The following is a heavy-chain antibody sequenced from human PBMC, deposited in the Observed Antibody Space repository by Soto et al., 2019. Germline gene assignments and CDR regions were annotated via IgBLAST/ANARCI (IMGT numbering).Heavy chain of an antibody. CDR2: IGTAGDT. CDR1: GFTFSSYD. V-gene: IGHV3-13*01. D-gene: IGHD3-3*01. J-gene: IGHJ5*02. CDR3: ARDLSHGGFDP. Sequence: GSLRLSCAASGFTFSSYDMHWVRQATGKGLEWVSAIGTAGDTYYPGSVKGRFTISRENAKNSLYLQMNSLRAGDTAVYYCARDLSHGGFDPWGQGTLVTVSS.